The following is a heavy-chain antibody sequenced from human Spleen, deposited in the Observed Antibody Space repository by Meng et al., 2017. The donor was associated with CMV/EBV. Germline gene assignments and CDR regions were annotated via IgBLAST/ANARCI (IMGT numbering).Heavy chain of an antibody. CDR3: ARVGERHDPVTGYYRDFFDY. Sequence: SETLSLTCTVSGDSISNYYWSWIRQPPGKGLEWIGYIYYSGSTNYNPSLKSRVTISVDTSKNQFSLKLKFVTAADTAVYYCARVGERHDPVTGYYRDFFDYWGQGTLVTVSS. J-gene: IGHJ4*02. D-gene: IGHD3-9*01. CDR2: IYYSGST. V-gene: IGHV4-59*01. CDR1: GDSISNYY.